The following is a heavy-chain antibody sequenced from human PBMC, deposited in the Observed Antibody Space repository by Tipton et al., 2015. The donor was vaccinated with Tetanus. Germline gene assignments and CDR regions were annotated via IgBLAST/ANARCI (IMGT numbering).Heavy chain of an antibody. Sequence: SLRLSCAASGFTFSSYAMSWVRQAPGKGLEWVSAISGSGGSTYYADSVKGRFTISRDNSKNTLYLQMNSLRAEDTAVYYCAKEGIVVVPAARDAFDIWGQGTMVTVSS. CDR3: AKEGIVVVPAARDAFDI. V-gene: IGHV3-23*01. D-gene: IGHD2-2*01. CDR2: ISGSGGST. CDR1: GFTFSSYA. J-gene: IGHJ3*02.